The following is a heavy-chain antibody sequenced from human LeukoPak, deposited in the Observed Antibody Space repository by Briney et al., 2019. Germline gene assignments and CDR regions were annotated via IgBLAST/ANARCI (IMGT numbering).Heavy chain of an antibody. CDR3: ARGSARYSSSWGGFDY. Sequence: ETLSLTCTVSGGSISSSSYYWGWIRQAPGKGLEWVSSISSSSSYIYYADSVKGRFTISRDNAKNSLYLQMNSLRAEDTAVYYCARGSARYSSSWGGFDYWGQGTLVTVSS. CDR1: GGSISSSS. D-gene: IGHD6-13*01. CDR2: ISSSSSYI. V-gene: IGHV3-21*01. J-gene: IGHJ4*02.